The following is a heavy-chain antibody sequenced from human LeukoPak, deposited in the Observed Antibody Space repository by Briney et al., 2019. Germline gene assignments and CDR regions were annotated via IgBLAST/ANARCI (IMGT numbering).Heavy chain of an antibody. CDR2: ISSSSSYI. D-gene: IGHD3-9*01. V-gene: IGHV3-21*01. J-gene: IGHJ4*02. CDR3: ASQFTYYDILTGYYPPYDY. Sequence: PGGSLRLSCAASGFIVSSNYMNWVRQAPGKGLEWVSSISSSSSYIYYADSVKGRFTISRDNAKNSLYLQMNSLRAEDTAVYYCASQFTYYDILTGYYPPYDYWGQGTLVTVSS. CDR1: GFIVSSNY.